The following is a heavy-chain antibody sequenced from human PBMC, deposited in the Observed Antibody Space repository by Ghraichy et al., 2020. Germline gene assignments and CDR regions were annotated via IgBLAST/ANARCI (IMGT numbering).Heavy chain of an antibody. D-gene: IGHD4-17*01. CDR3: ARQGGDYVYY. V-gene: IGHV4-39*01. CDR2: IYYSGST. Sequence: SETLSLTCTVSGGSISSSSYYWGWIRQPPGKGLEWIGSIYYSGSTYYNPSLKSRVTISVDTSKNQFSLKLSSVTAADTAVYYCARQGGDYVYYWGQGTLVTVSS. J-gene: IGHJ4*02. CDR1: GGSISSSSYY.